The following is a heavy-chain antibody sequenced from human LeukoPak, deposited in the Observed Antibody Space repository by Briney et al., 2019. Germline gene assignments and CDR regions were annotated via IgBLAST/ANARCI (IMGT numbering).Heavy chain of an antibody. Sequence: SETLSLTCTVSGGSISSSSYYWGWIRQPPGKGLEWIGSIYYSGSTYYNPSLKSRVTISVDTSKNQFSLKLSSVTAADTAVYYCARRPLYSGYGYWGQGTLVTVSS. J-gene: IGHJ4*02. CDR1: GGSISSSSYY. V-gene: IGHV4-39*01. CDR3: ARRPLYSGYGY. D-gene: IGHD5-12*01. CDR2: IYYSGST.